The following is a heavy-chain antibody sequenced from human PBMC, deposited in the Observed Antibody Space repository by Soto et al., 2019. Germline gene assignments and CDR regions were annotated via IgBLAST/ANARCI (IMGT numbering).Heavy chain of an antibody. J-gene: IGHJ6*02. CDR1: GDSINNTYW. CDR3: ARAVYCTTANCWDDFHYYNIDV. CDR2: IYHPGGR. D-gene: IGHD2-2*01. Sequence: SETLFLTCFVSGDSINNTYWWRWVRLAPGKGVEWNGEIYHPGGRSYMPSLRGRITLSVDTSKNQFSLKLTSVTAADTAVYYCARAVYCTTANCWDDFHYYNIDVWGQGTAVSVSS. V-gene: IGHV4-4*02.